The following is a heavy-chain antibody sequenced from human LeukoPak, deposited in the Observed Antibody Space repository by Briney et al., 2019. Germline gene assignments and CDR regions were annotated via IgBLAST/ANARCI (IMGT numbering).Heavy chain of an antibody. Sequence: GRSLRLSCAASGFTFSSYGMHWARQAPGKGLEWVAVISYDGSNKYYADSVKGRFTISRDNSKNTLYLQMNSLRAEDTAVYYCAGGRNYYYYGMDVWGQGTTVTVSS. J-gene: IGHJ6*02. V-gene: IGHV3-30*03. D-gene: IGHD1-14*01. CDR2: ISYDGSNK. CDR1: GFTFSSYG. CDR3: AGGRNYYYYGMDV.